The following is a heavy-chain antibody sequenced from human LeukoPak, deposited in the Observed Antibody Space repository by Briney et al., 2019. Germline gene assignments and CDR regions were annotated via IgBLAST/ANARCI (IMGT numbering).Heavy chain of an antibody. CDR1: GGPFSRFA. J-gene: IGHJ4*02. Sequence: APGKFSFKGSGGPFSRFALSWGGQAPGQGVGGRGRIIPMLGIENIPKKFQGGVTITADKSTSTAYMELDSLRSEDTAVYYCAGEKAMVTEEAFDFWGQGTLVTVSS. D-gene: IGHD5-18*01. CDR3: AGEKAMVTEEAFDF. CDR2: IIPMLGIE. V-gene: IGHV1-69*04.